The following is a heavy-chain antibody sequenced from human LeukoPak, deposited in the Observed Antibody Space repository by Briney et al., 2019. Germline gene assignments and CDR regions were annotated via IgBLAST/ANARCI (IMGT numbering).Heavy chain of an antibody. CDR1: GGSISSYY. V-gene: IGHV4-59*12. D-gene: IGHD3-10*01. CDR2: IYYSGST. CDR3: ARSFGESYFHY. Sequence: PSETLSLTCTVSGGSISSYYWSWIRQPPGKGLEWIGYIYYSGSTNYNPSLKSRVTISVDTSKNQFSLKLSSVTAADTAVYYCARSFGESYFHYWGQGTLVTVSS. J-gene: IGHJ4*02.